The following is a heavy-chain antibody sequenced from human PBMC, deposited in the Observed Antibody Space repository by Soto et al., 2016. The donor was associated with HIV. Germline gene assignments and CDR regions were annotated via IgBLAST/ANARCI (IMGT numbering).Heavy chain of an antibody. Sequence: VQLVESGGGVVQPGTSLRLSCAASGFTFSNYGMHWVRQAPGKGLKWVAVIWYDGTNTYYADSVQGRFTVSRDNSKNTLYLQMDTLRAEDTGVYYCAREGDTEWWSVLPAGPYGMDVVGPGDHGHRLL. CDR3: AREGDTEWWSVLPAGPYGMDV. CDR1: GFTFSNYG. D-gene: IGHD2-15*01. V-gene: IGHV3-33*01. CDR2: IWYDGTNT. J-gene: IGHJ6*02.